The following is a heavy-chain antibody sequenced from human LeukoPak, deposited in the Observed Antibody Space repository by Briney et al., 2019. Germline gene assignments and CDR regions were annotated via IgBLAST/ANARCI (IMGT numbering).Heavy chain of an antibody. CDR2: ISYDGSNK. V-gene: IGHV3-30*18. CDR3: ANEAFDI. J-gene: IGHJ3*02. CDR1: GFTFSHYG. Sequence: PGGSLRLSCAASGFTFSHYGVHWVRQAPGKGLEWVAVISYDGSNKYYADSVKGRFTISRDNSKNTLYLQMNSLRAEDTAVYYCANEAFDIWGQGTMVTVSS.